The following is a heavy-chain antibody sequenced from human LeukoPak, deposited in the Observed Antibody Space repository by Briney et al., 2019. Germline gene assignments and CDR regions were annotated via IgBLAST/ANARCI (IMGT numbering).Heavy chain of an antibody. CDR3: ARVTYNGYQHFDY. CDR2: IHHRGTP. J-gene: IGHJ4*02. CDR1: GGSISTNTYY. D-gene: IGHD5-18*01. V-gene: IGHV4-39*06. Sequence: PSETLSLTCIVSGGSISTNTYYWGCIRLPPGKGLEWILEIHHRGTPYYKPSLRSRVTISVDTSKNQFTLRLTSVTAADKAVYYCARVTYNGYQHFDYWGQGNLVTVS.